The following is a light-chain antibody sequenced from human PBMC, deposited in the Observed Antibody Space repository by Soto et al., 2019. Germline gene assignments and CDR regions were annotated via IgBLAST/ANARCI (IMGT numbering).Light chain of an antibody. J-gene: IGLJ2*01. CDR1: SSNIGAGYD. Sequence: QAVVTQPPSVSGAPGQRVIISCTGSSSNIGAGYDVHWYQQLPGTAPKLLIYGNSKRPSGVPDRFSGSKSGNTASLTISGLQAEDEADYYCSSYTSSSTVVFGGGTKLTVL. CDR3: SSYTSSSTVV. V-gene: IGLV1-40*01. CDR2: GNS.